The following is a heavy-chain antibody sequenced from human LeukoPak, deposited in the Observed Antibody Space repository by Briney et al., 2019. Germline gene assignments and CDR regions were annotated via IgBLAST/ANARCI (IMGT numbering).Heavy chain of an antibody. CDR2: INHSGST. CDR1: GGAISSYY. V-gene: IGHV4-34*01. D-gene: IGHD6-19*01. Sequence: PSETLSLTCNVSGGAISSYYWSWIRQPPGKGLEWIGEINHSGSTNYNPSLKSRVTVSVDTSKNQFSLRLTSVTAADTAVYYCARSGSSGPPPLWGQGTMVTVSS. CDR3: ARSGSSGPPPL. J-gene: IGHJ3*01.